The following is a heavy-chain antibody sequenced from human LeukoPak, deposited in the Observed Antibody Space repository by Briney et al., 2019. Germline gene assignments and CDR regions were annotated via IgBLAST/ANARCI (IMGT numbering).Heavy chain of an antibody. V-gene: IGHV4-30-2*01. CDR3: ARGGGNYYDSNVYYFPGAQNWSDP. J-gene: IGHJ5*02. CDR1: GGSISSGGHS. Sequence: SQTLSLTCAVSGGSISSGGHSWSWIRQPPGKGLEWIGFLYHSGDTYYNPSLKSRVTLSTDRSKNQFSLKLSSVTAADTAVYFCARGGGNYYDSNVYYFPGAQNWSDPGGQGTLVTVS. D-gene: IGHD3-22*01. CDR2: LYHSGDT.